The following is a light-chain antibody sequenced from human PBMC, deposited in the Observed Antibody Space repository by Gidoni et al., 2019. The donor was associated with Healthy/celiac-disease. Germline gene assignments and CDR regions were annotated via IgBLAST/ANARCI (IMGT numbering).Light chain of an antibody. CDR1: QSISSW. CDR2: KAS. V-gene: IGKV1-5*03. Sequence: DIQMTQSPSTLSASVGDRVTITCRASQSISSWLAWYQQKPGKAPKLLIYKASSLESGVPSRFSGSGSGTEFTLTISSLQPDDFATYYCQQYNSYSQTFGQGNKAEIK. CDR3: QQYNSYSQT. J-gene: IGKJ1*01.